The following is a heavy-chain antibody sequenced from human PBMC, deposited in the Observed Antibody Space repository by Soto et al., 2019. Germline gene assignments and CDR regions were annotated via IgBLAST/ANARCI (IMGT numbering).Heavy chain of an antibody. J-gene: IGHJ6*03. CDR3: ATRGAYCSSTSCYDVYYYYYMDV. Sequence: EVQLLESGGGLVQPGGSLRLSCAASGFTFSSYAMSWVRQAPGKGLEWVSAISGSGGSTYYADSVKGRFTISRDNSKNTLYLQMNSLRAEDTAVYYCATRGAYCSSTSCYDVYYYYYMDVWGKGTTVTVSS. CDR1: GFTFSSYA. CDR2: ISGSGGST. V-gene: IGHV3-23*01. D-gene: IGHD2-2*01.